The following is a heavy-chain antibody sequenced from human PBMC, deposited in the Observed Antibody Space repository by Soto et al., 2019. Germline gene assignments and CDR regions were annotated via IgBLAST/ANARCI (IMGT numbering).Heavy chain of an antibody. CDR1: GGSISSYY. Sequence: SETLSLTCTVSGGSISSYYWSWIRQPPGKGLEWIGYIYYSGSTNYNPSLKSRVTISVDTSKNQFSLKLSSVTAADTAVYYCAVSSGYYGIGDDAFDIWGQGTMVTVSS. CDR2: IYYSGST. V-gene: IGHV4-59*01. CDR3: AVSSGYYGIGDDAFDI. J-gene: IGHJ3*02. D-gene: IGHD3-22*01.